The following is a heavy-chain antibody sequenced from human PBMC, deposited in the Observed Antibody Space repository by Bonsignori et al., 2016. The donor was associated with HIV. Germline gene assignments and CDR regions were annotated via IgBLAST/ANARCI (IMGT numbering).Heavy chain of an antibody. Sequence: WIRQPPGKGLEWIGYIYYSGSTNYNPSLKSRVTISVDTSKNQFSLKLSSVTAADTAVYYCARSESYAYYYMDVWGKGTTVTVSS. J-gene: IGHJ6*03. V-gene: IGHV4-59*01. D-gene: IGHD3-10*01. CDR3: ARSESYAYYYMDV. CDR2: IYYSGST.